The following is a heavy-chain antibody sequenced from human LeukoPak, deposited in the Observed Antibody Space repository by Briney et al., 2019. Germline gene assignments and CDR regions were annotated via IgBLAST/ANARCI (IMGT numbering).Heavy chain of an antibody. V-gene: IGHV3-21*01. Sequence: GGSLRLSCAASGFTFSSYSMNWVRQAPGKGLEWVSSISSSSSYIYYADSVKGRFTISRDNAKNSLYLQMNSLRAEDTAVYYCARSRMGGIAVAGFDYWGQGILVTVSS. CDR1: GFTFSSYS. CDR3: ARSRMGGIAVAGFDY. D-gene: IGHD6-19*01. J-gene: IGHJ4*02. CDR2: ISSSSSYI.